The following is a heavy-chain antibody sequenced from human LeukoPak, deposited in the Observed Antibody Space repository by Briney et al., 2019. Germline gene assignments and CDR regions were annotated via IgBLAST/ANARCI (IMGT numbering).Heavy chain of an antibody. V-gene: IGHV1-8*01. Sequence: ASVKVSCKASGYTFTSYDINWVRQATGQGLEWMGWMNPNSGNTGYAQKFQGRVTMTRNTSISTAYMELSSLRSEDTAVYYCARKTNWDDAFDIWGQGTMVTVSS. J-gene: IGHJ3*02. D-gene: IGHD7-27*01. CDR3: ARKTNWDDAFDI. CDR1: GYTFTSYD. CDR2: MNPNSGNT.